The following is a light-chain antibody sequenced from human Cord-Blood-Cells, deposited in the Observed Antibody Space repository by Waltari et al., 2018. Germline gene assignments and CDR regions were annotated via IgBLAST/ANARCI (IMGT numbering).Light chain of an antibody. CDR2: DAS. CDR1: QSVSSY. CDR3: QQRSNGPLT. J-gene: IGKJ4*01. Sequence: EIVLTQSPATLSLPPGERATLSCRASQSVSSYLAWYQQKPGQAPRLLIYDASNSATGIPARFSGSESGTDFTHTISSLEPEDFAVYYCQQRSNGPLTFGGGTKVEIK. V-gene: IGKV3-11*01.